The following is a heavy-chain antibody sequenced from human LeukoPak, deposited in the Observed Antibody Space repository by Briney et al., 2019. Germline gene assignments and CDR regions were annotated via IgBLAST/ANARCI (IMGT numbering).Heavy chain of an antibody. CDR2: ISSGSSYI. CDR1: GFTFSSFS. CDR3: ARDSYDSSGYLPMDY. Sequence: GGSLRLSCAASGFTFSSFSMNWVRQAPGKGLEWVSSISSGSSYIYYADSVKGRFTISRDNAKNSLYLQMNSLRAEDTAVYYCARDSYDSSGYLPMDYWGQGTLVTVSS. D-gene: IGHD3-22*01. J-gene: IGHJ4*02. V-gene: IGHV3-21*01.